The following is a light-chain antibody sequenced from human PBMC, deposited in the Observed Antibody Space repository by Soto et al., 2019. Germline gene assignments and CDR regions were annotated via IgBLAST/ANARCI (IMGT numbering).Light chain of an antibody. V-gene: IGLV2-14*01. CDR1: SSDVGGYNY. J-gene: IGLJ2*01. CDR2: DVS. Sequence: QSARTQPASVSGSPGQSITISCTGTSSDVGGYNYVSWYQQHPGKAPKLMIYDVSNRPSGVSNRFSGSKSGNTASLTISGLQAEDESHYYSSSYTSSSTLDVVFGGGTKLTVL. CDR3: SSYTSSSTLDVV.